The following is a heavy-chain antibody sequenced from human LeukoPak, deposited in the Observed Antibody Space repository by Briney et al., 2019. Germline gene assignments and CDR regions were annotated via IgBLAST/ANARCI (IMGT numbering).Heavy chain of an antibody. CDR2: ISYDGSNK. CDR3: ARAHDVLRYFDWFGYYGMDV. Sequence: PGRSLRLSCAASGFTFSSYAMHWVRQAPGKGLEGVAVISYDGSNKYYADSVKGRFTISRDNSKNTLYLQMNSLRAEDTAVYYCARAHDVLRYFDWFGYYGMDVWGQGTTVTVSS. CDR1: GFTFSSYA. D-gene: IGHD3-9*01. J-gene: IGHJ6*02. V-gene: IGHV3-30-3*01.